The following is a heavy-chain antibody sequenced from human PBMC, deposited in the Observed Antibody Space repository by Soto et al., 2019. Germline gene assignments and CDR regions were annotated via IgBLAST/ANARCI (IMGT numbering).Heavy chain of an antibody. J-gene: IGHJ6*02. D-gene: IGHD2-2*01. CDR2: IDPSDSYT. CDR1: GYSFTSYW. Sequence: GESLKISCKGSGYSFTSYWISWVRQMPGKGLEWMGRIDPSDSYTNYSPSFQGHVTISADKSISTAYLQWSSLKASDTAMYYCERTVGYCSSTSCSNYYYYGMDVWGQGTTVTVSS. CDR3: ERTVGYCSSTSCSNYYYYGMDV. V-gene: IGHV5-10-1*01.